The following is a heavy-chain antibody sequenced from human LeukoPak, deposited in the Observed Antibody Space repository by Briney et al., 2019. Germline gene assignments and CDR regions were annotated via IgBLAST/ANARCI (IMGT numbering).Heavy chain of an antibody. Sequence: SETLSLTCTVSGGSISSYYWSWIRQPPGKGLEWLGYIYYSGSTNYNPSLKSRVTISADTSKHQLSLKPSSVTAADTAVSYCASVAAQGGYSYGYYFDYWGQGTLVTVSS. CDR2: IYYSGST. D-gene: IGHD5-18*01. CDR3: ASVAAQGGYSYGYYFDY. V-gene: IGHV4-59*01. CDR1: GGSISSYY. J-gene: IGHJ4*02.